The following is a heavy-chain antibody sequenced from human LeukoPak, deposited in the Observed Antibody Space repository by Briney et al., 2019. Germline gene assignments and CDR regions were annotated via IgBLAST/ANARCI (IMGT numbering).Heavy chain of an antibody. V-gene: IGHV3-48*03. CDR3: ARDLSYSSGLHDY. CDR1: GFTFSSYE. D-gene: IGHD6-19*01. J-gene: IGHJ4*02. CDR2: ISSSGSTI. Sequence: PGGSLRLSCAASGFTFSSYEMNWVRQAPGKGLEWVSYISSSGSTIYYADSVKGRFTISRDNAKNSLYLQMNSLRAEDTAVYYCARDLSYSSGLHDYWGQGTLVTVSS.